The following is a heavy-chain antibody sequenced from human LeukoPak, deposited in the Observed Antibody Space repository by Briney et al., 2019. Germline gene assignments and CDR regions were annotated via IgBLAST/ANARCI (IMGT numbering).Heavy chain of an antibody. J-gene: IGHJ4*02. CDR3: AREKEWELLRYYFDY. V-gene: IGHV3-23*01. CDR1: GFTFSSYA. D-gene: IGHD1-26*01. CDR2: ITGSGGST. Sequence: GGSLRLSCAASGFTFSSYAMTWVRQAPGKGLEWVSVITGSGGSTYYADSVKGRFTISRDNSKNTLYLQMNSLRAEDTAVYYCAREKEWELLRYYFDYWGQGTLVTVSS.